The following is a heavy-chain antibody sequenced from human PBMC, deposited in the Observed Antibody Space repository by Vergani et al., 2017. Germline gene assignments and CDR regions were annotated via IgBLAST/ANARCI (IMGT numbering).Heavy chain of an antibody. CDR1: GFTLSDHV. V-gene: IGHV3-7*01. J-gene: IGHJ3*02. D-gene: IGHD6-6*01. CDR3: AKSGFVGAFET. Sequence: EVQLVESGGGLVQPGGSLRLSCAASGFTLSDHVMDWVRQGPGKGLEWVANIMPDGSATMYADSLRGRFSISRDNAKNSLHLHMSSLRVEDTAVYFCAKSGFVGAFETWGQGTMVTVSS. CDR2: IMPDGSAT.